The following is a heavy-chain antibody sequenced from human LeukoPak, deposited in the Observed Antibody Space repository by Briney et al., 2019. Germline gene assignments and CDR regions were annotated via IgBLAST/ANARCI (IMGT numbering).Heavy chain of an antibody. CDR1: GYTFTSYD. CDR3: ARCRGYCSSTSCYTYWFDP. J-gene: IGHJ5*02. D-gene: IGHD2-2*02. CDR2: MNPNSGNT. V-gene: IGHV1-8*03. Sequence: ASVKVSCKASGYTFTSYDINWVRQATGQGLEWMGWMNPNSGNTGYAQKFQGRVTITRNTSISTAYMELSSLRSEDTAVYYCARCRGYCSSTSCYTYWFDPWGQGTLVTVSS.